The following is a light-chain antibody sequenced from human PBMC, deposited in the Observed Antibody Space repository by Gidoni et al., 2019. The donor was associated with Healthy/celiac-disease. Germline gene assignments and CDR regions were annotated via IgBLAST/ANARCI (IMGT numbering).Light chain of an antibody. V-gene: IGLV1-44*01. J-gene: IGLJ2*01. CDR2: SNN. CDR1: SSNIGSNT. CDR3: AAWDDSLNGLV. Sequence: QSVLPQPPSASGTPGQRGTISCSGSSSNIGSNTVSWYQQPPGTAPKLLIYSNNQRPSGVPDRFSGSKSGTSASLAISGLQSEDGADYYCAAWDDSLNGLVFGGGTKLTVL.